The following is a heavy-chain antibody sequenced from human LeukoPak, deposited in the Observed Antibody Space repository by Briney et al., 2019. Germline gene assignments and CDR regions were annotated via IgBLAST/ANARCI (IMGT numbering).Heavy chain of an antibody. J-gene: IGHJ4*02. D-gene: IGHD1-7*01. CDR2: FDPEDGET. CDR1: GYTLTELS. V-gene: IGHV1-24*01. Sequence: ASVKASCKVSGYTLTELSMHWVRQAPGKGLEWMGGFDPEDGETIYAQKFQGRVTMTEDTSTDTAYMELSSLRSEDTAVYYCATDLRAITGTPGWGQGTLVTVSS. CDR3: ATDLRAITGTPG.